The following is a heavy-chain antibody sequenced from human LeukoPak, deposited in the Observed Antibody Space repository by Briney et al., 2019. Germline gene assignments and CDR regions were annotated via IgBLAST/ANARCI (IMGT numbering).Heavy chain of an antibody. J-gene: IGHJ6*03. Sequence: GGSLRLSCAASGFTFSSYAMSWVRQAPGKGLEWVSAISGSGGSTYYADSVKGRFTISRDNSKNMLYLQMSSLRADDTAVYYCAKDVGDFWSGLYYYYMDVWGKGTTVTVSS. V-gene: IGHV3-23*01. CDR3: AKDVGDFWSGLYYYYMDV. D-gene: IGHD3-3*01. CDR2: ISGSGGST. CDR1: GFTFSSYA.